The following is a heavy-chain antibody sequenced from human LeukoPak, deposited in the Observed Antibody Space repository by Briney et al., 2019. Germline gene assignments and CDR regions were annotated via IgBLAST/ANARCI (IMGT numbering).Heavy chain of an antibody. CDR1: GFTVSSNY. V-gene: IGHV3-53*01. J-gene: IGHJ2*01. Sequence: GGSLRLSCAASGFTVSSNYMSWVRQAPGKGLEWVSVIYTGDSTYYSDSVKGRFIISRDISKNTVYLQMNSLGAEDTALYYCAREKYYYGSGFDLWGRGTLVTVSS. CDR3: AREKYYYGSGFDL. CDR2: IYTGDST. D-gene: IGHD3-10*01.